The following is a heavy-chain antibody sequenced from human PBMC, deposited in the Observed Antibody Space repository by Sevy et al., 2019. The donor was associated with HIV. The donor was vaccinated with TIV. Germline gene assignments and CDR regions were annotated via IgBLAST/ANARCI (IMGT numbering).Heavy chain of an antibody. CDR2: FDPEDGET. D-gene: IGHD6-19*01. CDR3: ATGPGIAVAGTLMDV. J-gene: IGHJ6*03. V-gene: IGHV1-24*01. CDR1: GYTLTELS. Sequence: ASVKVSCKVSGYTLTELSMHWVRQAPGKGLEWMEGFDPEDGETIYAQKFQGRVTMTEDTSTDTAYMELSSLRSEDTAVDYCATGPGIAVAGTLMDVWGKGTTVTVSS.